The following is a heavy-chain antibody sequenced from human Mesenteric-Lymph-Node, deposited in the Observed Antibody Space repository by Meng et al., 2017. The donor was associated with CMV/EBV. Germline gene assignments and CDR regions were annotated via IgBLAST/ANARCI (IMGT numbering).Heavy chain of an antibody. CDR3: ARGGLYCGGDCYSAYFDY. D-gene: IGHD2-21*01. V-gene: IGHV3-66*02. CDR1: GFTVSSHY. CDR2: IYSGGST. Sequence: GESLKISCAASGFTVSSHYMSWVRQAPGKGLEWVSVIYSGGSTYYADSVKGRFTISRDNSKHTLYLQMNSLRAEDTAVYYCARGGLYCGGDCYSAYFDYWGQGTLVTVSS. J-gene: IGHJ4*02.